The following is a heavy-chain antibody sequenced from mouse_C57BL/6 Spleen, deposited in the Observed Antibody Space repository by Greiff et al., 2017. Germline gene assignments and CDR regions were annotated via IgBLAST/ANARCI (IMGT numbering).Heavy chain of an antibody. CDR3: ARPNCDEGYLDV. Sequence: EVKLVESGGGLVKPGGSLKLSCAASGFTSSDYGMHWVRQAPEKGLEWVAYISSGSSTIYYADTVKGRYTISRDNAKNTLLLQMTSLRSEDTAMYYCARPNCDEGYLDVWGTGTTVTVSS. CDR2: ISSGSSTI. V-gene: IGHV5-17*01. D-gene: IGHD4-1*01. J-gene: IGHJ1*03. CDR1: GFTSSDYG.